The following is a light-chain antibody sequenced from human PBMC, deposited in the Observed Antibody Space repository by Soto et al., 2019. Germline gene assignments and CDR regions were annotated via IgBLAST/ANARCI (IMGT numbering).Light chain of an antibody. V-gene: IGKV1-9*01. J-gene: IGKJ1*01. Sequence: IQLTQSPSSLSASVGDSVTITCRASQGISSYLAWYQQKPRKAPKLLIYAASTLQSGVPSRFSGSRSATDFALTISSLQPEDFATYYCQQLNSYPPTFGQGTKVEI. CDR1: QGISSY. CDR3: QQLNSYPPT. CDR2: AAS.